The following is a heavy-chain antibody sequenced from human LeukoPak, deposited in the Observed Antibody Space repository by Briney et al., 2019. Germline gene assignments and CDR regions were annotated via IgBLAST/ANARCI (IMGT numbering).Heavy chain of an antibody. CDR2: FLSGGTT. Sequence: GGSLRLSCAASGFTVTSHDVGWVRQAPGKGLEWVSVFLSGGTTRYAHSVRGRSTISRDSSKNTVFLQINGLRDEDTAVYYCAGDIGDSSRYWDYFDSWGQGTLVTVSS. J-gene: IGHJ4*02. CDR1: GFTVTSHD. CDR3: AGDIGDSSRYWDYFDS. V-gene: IGHV3-66*02. D-gene: IGHD6-25*01.